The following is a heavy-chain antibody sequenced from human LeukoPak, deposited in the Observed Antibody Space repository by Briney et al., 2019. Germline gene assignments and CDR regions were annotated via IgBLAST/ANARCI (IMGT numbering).Heavy chain of an antibody. D-gene: IGHD3-22*01. CDR1: GGTISNNKW. CDR2: IYHSGST. J-gene: IGHJ3*02. Sequence: NTSGTLSLTCGVSGGTISNNKWWSWVRQSPGKGLEWIGEIYHSGSTNYNPSLKSRVTISVDKSKNLLSLKLNSVTAADTAVYYCARGDPYYDSSGWDAFDIWGQGTMVTVSS. V-gene: IGHV4-4*02. CDR3: ARGDPYYDSSGWDAFDI.